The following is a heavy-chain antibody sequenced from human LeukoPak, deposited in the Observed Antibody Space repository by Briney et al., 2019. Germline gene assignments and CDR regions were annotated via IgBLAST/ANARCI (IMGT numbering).Heavy chain of an antibody. Sequence: ASVKVSCKASGYTFTGYYMHWVRQAPGQGLEWMGWINPNSGGTNYAQKFQGRVTMTRDTSISTAYMELSRLRSDDTAVFYCARAGDYDYVWGTYRKFDYWGQGTLVTVSS. CDR3: ARAGDYDYVWGTYRKFDY. D-gene: IGHD3-16*02. CDR1: GYTFTGYY. J-gene: IGHJ4*02. V-gene: IGHV1-2*02. CDR2: INPNSGGT.